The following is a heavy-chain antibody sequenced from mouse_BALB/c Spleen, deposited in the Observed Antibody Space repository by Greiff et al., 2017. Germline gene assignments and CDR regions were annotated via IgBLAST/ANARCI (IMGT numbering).Heavy chain of an antibody. Sequence: EVKLMESGPGLVKPSQSLSLTCTVTGYSITSDYAWNWIRQFPGNKLEWMGYISYSGSTSYNPSLKSRISITRDTSKNQFFLQLNSVTTEDTATYYCARSNYGNYDGFFAYWAQGTLVTVSA. V-gene: IGHV3-2*02. D-gene: IGHD2-1*01. CDR2: ISYSGST. CDR1: GYSITSDYA. CDR3: ARSNYGNYDGFFAY. J-gene: IGHJ3*01.